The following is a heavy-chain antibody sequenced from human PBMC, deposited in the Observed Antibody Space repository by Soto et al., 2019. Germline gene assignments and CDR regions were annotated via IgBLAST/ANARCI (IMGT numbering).Heavy chain of an antibody. CDR2: IYYSGST. D-gene: IGHD1-26*01. J-gene: IGHJ4*02. Sequence: SETLSLTCTVSGGSISSYYWSWIRQPPGKGLEWIGYIYYSGSTNYNPSLKSRVTISVDTSKNQFSLKLSSVTAADTAVYYCARHETYYYFDYWGQGTLVTVSS. CDR3: ARHETYYYFDY. CDR1: GGSISSYY. V-gene: IGHV4-59*01.